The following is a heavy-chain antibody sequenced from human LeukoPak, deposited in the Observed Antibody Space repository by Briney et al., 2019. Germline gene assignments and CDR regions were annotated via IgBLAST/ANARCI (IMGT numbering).Heavy chain of an antibody. V-gene: IGHV4-59*12. Sequence: NPSETLSLTCTVSGASISSYYWSWTRQPPGKGLEWIGYIYYSGSTNYNPSLKSRVTISVDTSKNQFSLKLSSVTAADTAVYYCAREDYGDYERYWYFDLWGRGTLVTVSS. CDR1: GASISSYY. D-gene: IGHD4-17*01. CDR2: IYYSGST. CDR3: AREDYGDYERYWYFDL. J-gene: IGHJ2*01.